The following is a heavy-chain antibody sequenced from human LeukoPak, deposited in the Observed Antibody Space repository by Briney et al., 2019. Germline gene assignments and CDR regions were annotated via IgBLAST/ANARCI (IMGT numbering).Heavy chain of an antibody. CDR2: IYTSGST. CDR1: GGSISSYY. J-gene: IGHJ4*02. Sequence: SETLSLTCTVSGGSISSYYWSWIRQPAGKGLEWIGRIYTSGSTNYNPSLKSRVTMSIDPSKNQFSLKLRSVTAADTAVYYCARDKSGIAAAGTDTLFDYWGQGTLVTVS. D-gene: IGHD6-13*01. CDR3: ARDKSGIAAAGTDTLFDY. V-gene: IGHV4-4*07.